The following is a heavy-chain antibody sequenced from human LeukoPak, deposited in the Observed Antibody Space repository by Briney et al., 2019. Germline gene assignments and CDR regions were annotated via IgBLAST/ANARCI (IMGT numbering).Heavy chain of an antibody. Sequence: GGSLRLSCAASGFTFSSYAMSWVRQAPGKGLEWVSAISGSGGSTYYADSVKGRFTISRDDSKNTAYLQMNSLKTEDTAVYYCTRAVAGKSGDYWGQGTLVTVSS. CDR2: ISGSGGST. D-gene: IGHD6-19*01. CDR3: TRAVAGKSGDY. V-gene: IGHV3-23*01. CDR1: GFTFSSYA. J-gene: IGHJ4*02.